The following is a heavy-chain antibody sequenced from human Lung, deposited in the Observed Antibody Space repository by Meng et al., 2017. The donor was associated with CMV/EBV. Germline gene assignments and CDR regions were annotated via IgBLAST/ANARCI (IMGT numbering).Heavy chain of an antibody. CDR1: GGSISSSSYY. D-gene: IGHD3-3*01. CDR2: IYYSGST. Sequence: SETXSLXXTVSGGSISSSSYYWGWIRQPPGKGLEWIGSIYYSGSTYYNPSLKSRVTISVDTSKNQFSLKLSSVTATDTVVYYCARGNYYDFWSGDGAPPPPRLPPHDVDYWGQGXLVTVSS. J-gene: IGHJ4*02. V-gene: IGHV4-39*07. CDR3: ARGNYYDFWSGDGAPPPPRLPPHDVDY.